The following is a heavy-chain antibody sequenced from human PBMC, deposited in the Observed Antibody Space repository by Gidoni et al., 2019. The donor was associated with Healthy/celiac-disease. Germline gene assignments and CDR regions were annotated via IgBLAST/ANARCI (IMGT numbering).Heavy chain of an antibody. CDR2: IKSKTDGGTT. D-gene: IGHD2-21*01. CDR1: GFTFSNAW. J-gene: IGHJ6*02. CDR3: TTDHNRPVMATTTYYYVMDV. V-gene: IGHV3-15*01. Sequence: RLSCAASGFTFSNAWMTWVRQAPGKGLEWVGRIKSKTDGGTTDSAAPVKGRFTISRDDSENTLYLQMNSLKTEDTAVYYCTTDHNRPVMATTTYYYVMDVWGQGTTVTVSS.